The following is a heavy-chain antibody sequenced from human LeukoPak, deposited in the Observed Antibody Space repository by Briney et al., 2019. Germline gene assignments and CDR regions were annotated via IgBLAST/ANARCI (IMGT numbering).Heavy chain of an antibody. CDR2: ISGSGGST. J-gene: IGHJ3*02. V-gene: IGHV3-23*01. CDR1: GFTFSSYA. CDR3: ARGMTTVTTGAFDI. D-gene: IGHD4-17*01. Sequence: GGSLRLSCAASGFTFSSYAMSWVRQAPGKGLEWVSAISGSGGSTYYANSVKGRFTISRDNSKNTLYLQMGSLRAEDMAVYYCARGMTTVTTGAFDIWGQGTMVTVSS.